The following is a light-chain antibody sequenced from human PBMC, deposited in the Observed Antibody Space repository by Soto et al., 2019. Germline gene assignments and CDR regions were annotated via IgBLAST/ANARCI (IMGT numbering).Light chain of an antibody. J-gene: IGKJ5*01. CDR3: QQYGSSIT. CDR2: GAS. V-gene: IGKV3-20*01. CDR1: QSVSSSY. Sequence: EIVLTQSPGTLSLSPGERATLSCSASQSVSSSYLAWYQQEPGQAPRLLIYGASSRATGIPDRFSGSGSGTDFTLTINRLEPEDFAVYYCQQYGSSITFGQGTRLEI.